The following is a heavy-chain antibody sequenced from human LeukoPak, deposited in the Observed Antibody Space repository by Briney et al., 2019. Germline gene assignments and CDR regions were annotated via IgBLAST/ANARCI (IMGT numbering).Heavy chain of an antibody. Sequence: GGPLRLSCAASGFTFSSYGMHRVRQAPGKGLDWVAFIHHDGSNKYYADSVRGRFTISRDNSKNTLYLQMNSLRAEDTAVYFCAKGDKMLTWRRTYNRFDPWGQGTLVTVSS. D-gene: IGHD3-16*01. CDR1: GFTFSSYG. CDR3: AKGDKMLTWRRTYNRFDP. V-gene: IGHV3-30*02. J-gene: IGHJ5*02. CDR2: IHHDGSNK.